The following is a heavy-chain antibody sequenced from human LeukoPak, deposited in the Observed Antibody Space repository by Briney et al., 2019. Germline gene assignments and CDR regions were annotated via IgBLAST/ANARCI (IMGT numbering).Heavy chain of an antibody. CDR2: LSGSGAKT. V-gene: IGHV3-23*01. CDR1: GFTFSSYA. Sequence: PGASLRLSCAASGFTFSSYAMNWVRQAPGKGLQWVSALSGSGAKTYYADSVKGRFTISRDNSKNTLYLQMNRLRAEDTAVYYCAKDQGSYGMDVWGQGTTVTDSS. J-gene: IGHJ6*02. CDR3: AKDQGSYGMDV.